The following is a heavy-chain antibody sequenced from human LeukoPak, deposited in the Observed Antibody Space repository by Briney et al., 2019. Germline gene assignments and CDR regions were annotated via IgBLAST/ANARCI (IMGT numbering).Heavy chain of an antibody. J-gene: IGHJ6*03. CDR2: IIPIFGTA. V-gene: IGHV1-69*13. CDR3: ARGAAILGVVMYYYYMDV. Sequence: SVKVSCKASGGTFSSYAISWVRQAPGQGLEWMGGIIPIFGTANYAQMFQGRVTITADESTSTAYMELSSLRSEDTAVYYCARGAAILGVVMYYYYMDVWGKGTTVTVSS. CDR1: GGTFSSYA. D-gene: IGHD3-3*01.